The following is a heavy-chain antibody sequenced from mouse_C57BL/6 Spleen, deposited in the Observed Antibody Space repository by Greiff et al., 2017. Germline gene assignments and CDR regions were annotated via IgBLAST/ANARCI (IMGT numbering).Heavy chain of an antibody. CDR2: INPNNGGT. CDR1: GYTFTDYN. CDR3: ARAGFIYYYGSNWYFDV. J-gene: IGHJ1*03. D-gene: IGHD1-1*01. Sequence: VQLQQSGPELVKPGASVKMSCKASGYTFTDYNMHWVKQSHGKSLEWIGYINPNNGGTSYNQKFKGKATLTVNKSSSTAYMELSSLTSEDSAVYYCARAGFIYYYGSNWYFDVWGTGTTVTVSS. V-gene: IGHV1-22*01.